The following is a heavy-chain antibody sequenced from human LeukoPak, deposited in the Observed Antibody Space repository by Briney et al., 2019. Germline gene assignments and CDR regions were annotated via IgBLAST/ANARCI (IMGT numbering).Heavy chain of an antibody. V-gene: IGHV3-66*04. Sequence: GGSLRLSCAASGFTVNSNYMTWVRQAPGKGLEWVSVIYSGGSTYYAGSVKGRFTISRDNSKNTLYLQMNSLRAEDTAVYYCARPLGTYYYYGMDVWGQGTTVTVSS. D-gene: IGHD1-1*01. CDR2: IYSGGST. J-gene: IGHJ6*02. CDR3: ARPLGTYYYYGMDV. CDR1: GFTVNSNY.